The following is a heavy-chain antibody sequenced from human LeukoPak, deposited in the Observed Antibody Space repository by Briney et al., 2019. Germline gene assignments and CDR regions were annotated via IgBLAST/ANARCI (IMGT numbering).Heavy chain of an antibody. Sequence: ASVKVSCKASGYTFTAYYIHWVRQAPGQGLEWMGWINPNSGDRNYVQKFQVRVIMTRDTSITTAYMELSSLRSDDTAVYYCAGGAHFDYWGQGTLVTVYS. CDR2: INPNSGDR. J-gene: IGHJ4*02. CDR3: AGGAHFDY. V-gene: IGHV1-2*02. CDR1: GYTFTAYY.